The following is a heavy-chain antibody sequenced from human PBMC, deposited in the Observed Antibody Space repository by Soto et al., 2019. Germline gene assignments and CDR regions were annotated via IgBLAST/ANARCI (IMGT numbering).Heavy chain of an antibody. J-gene: IGHJ4*02. CDR1: GGSMSSGGYY. CDR2: ISYSGSA. D-gene: IGHD6-13*01. CDR3: ARGDGSWAFVDY. Sequence: QVQLQESGPGLVKPSQTLSLTCTVSGGSMSSGGYYWSWIRQHPGGGLEWIGYISYSGSAYYSPSRKSRVSMSVDTSKNQFSLKLSSVTAADTAVYYCARGDGSWAFVDYWGRGTLVAVSS. V-gene: IGHV4-31*03.